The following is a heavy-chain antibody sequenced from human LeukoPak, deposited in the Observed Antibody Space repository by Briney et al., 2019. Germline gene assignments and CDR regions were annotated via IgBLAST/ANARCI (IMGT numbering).Heavy chain of an antibody. CDR1: GFTFSSYG. CDR3: AKDRLGSSSTFFDY. CDR2: LSYDGSNK. V-gene: IGHV3-30*18. Sequence: GGSLKLSCEASGFTFSSYGMHWVRQAQGKGLERLADLSYDGSNKYHVDSVKGRYTISRDNSKNTLYLQMNSLRAEDTAVYYCAKDRLGSSSTFFDYWGQGTLVTVSS. D-gene: IGHD2-2*01. J-gene: IGHJ4*02.